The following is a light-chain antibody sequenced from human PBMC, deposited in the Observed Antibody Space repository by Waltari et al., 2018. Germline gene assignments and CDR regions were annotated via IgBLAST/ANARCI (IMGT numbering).Light chain of an antibody. Sequence: QSGLTQSPSASGTPGQSVTISCSGGASNIGSYNVYWYQQLPGTAPKRLIYRDDRRPAGVPARCSGSKAVTAAALTISGLRSEDAADYYCAAWDDILTAWVFGGGTKLTVL. J-gene: IGLJ3*02. V-gene: IGLV1-47*01. CDR2: RDD. CDR1: ASNIGSYN. CDR3: AAWDDILTAWV.